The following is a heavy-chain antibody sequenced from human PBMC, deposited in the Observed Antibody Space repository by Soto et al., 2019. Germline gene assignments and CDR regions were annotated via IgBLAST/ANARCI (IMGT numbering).Heavy chain of an antibody. D-gene: IGHD6-13*01. CDR2: INTVSGNT. CDR1: GYTFTTYA. J-gene: IGHJ4*02. V-gene: IGHV1-3*04. CDR3: ARAAVGPYLFDY. Sequence: QVQLVQSGAEEKKPGASVRLSCKASGYTFTTYAMHWVRQAPGQRPEWMGWINTVSGNTKYSQNFQGRVTITRDTAASTTDMEMYSLRSEDTAMYYCARAAVGPYLFDYWGQGTLVTV.